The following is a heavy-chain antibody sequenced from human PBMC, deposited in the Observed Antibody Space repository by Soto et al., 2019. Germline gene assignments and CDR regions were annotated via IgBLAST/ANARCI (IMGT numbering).Heavy chain of an antibody. D-gene: IGHD2-8*02. Sequence: EVQLVESGGGLVQPGGSLRLSCVASGFTFSSYWMSWVRQAPGKGLEWVANIKQDGGGKYYVDSVKGRFTISRDNTKNSLYLQMSSLRADDTAVYYCVRGEGSGHYYYRMDVWGQGTTVTFSS. V-gene: IGHV3-7*04. J-gene: IGHJ6*02. CDR3: VRGEGSGHYYYRMDV. CDR2: IKQDGGGK. CDR1: GFTFSSYW.